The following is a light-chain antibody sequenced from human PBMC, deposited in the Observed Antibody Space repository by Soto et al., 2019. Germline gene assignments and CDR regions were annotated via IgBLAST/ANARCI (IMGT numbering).Light chain of an antibody. Sequence: DIVMTQSPDSLAVSLCERATVNCKSSQTVLSSSNNKNYLAWYQQKPGQPPKLLIYWASTRESGVPERFSGSGSGTDFTLTISSLQAEDVEVYYCQQYHSAPLTFAGGTKVDIK. CDR2: WAS. V-gene: IGKV4-1*01. CDR3: QQYHSAPLT. CDR1: QTVLSSSNNKNY. J-gene: IGKJ4*01.